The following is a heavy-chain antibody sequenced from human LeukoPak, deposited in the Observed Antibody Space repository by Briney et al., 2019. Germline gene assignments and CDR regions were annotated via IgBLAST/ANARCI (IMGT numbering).Heavy chain of an antibody. Sequence: GGSLRLSCGASGFTFSSYWMHWVRQAPGKGLVWVSRINGDGRSTNYADSVKGRFTISRDNAKNTLYLQMNSLRAEDTAVYYCARDYFGYSGYDPTGQGTLVTVST. CDR3: ARDYFGYSGYDP. CDR2: INGDGRST. J-gene: IGHJ5*02. CDR1: GFTFSSYW. D-gene: IGHD5-12*01. V-gene: IGHV3-74*01.